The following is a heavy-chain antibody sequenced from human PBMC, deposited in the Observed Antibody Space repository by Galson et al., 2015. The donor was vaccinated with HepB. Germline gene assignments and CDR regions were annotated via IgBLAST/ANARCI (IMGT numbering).Heavy chain of an antibody. CDR2: IKSKTDGGTT. Sequence: SLRLSCAASGFTFSNAWMSWVRQAPGKGLEWVGRIKSKTDGGTTDYAAPVKGRFTISRDDSKNTLYLQMNSLKTEDTAVFYCTTDPMIVVLITQHWGQGTLVTVSS. CDR3: TTDPMIVVLITQH. D-gene: IGHD3-22*01. J-gene: IGHJ4*02. CDR1: GFTFSNAW. V-gene: IGHV3-15*01.